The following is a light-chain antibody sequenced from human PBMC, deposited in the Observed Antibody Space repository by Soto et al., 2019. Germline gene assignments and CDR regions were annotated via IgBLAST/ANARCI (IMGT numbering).Light chain of an antibody. J-gene: IGLJ1*01. CDR1: SSNIGAGYL. CDR2: ANT. V-gene: IGLV1-40*01. Sequence: QSVLTQPPSVSGAPGQRVTISCTGSSSNIGAGYLVHWYQQLPGTAPKLLIYANTNRPSGVPDRFSGSKSGTSASLAIAGLQAEDEADYYCQSYDSSLSGYVFGTGTKLPVL. CDR3: QSYDSSLSGYV.